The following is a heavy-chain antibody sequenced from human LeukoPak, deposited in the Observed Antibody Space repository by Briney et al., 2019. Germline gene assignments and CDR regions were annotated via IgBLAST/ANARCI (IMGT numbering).Heavy chain of an antibody. D-gene: IGHD2-15*01. CDR3: ARGIRYCSGGSCYSVANPFDY. Sequence: ETSETLSLTCAVYGGSFSGYYWSWIRQPPGKGLEWIGEINHSGSTNYNPSLKSRVTISVDTSKNQFSLKLSSVTAADTAVYYCARGIRYCSGGSCYSVANPFDYWGQGTLVTVSS. CDR2: INHSGST. J-gene: IGHJ4*02. V-gene: IGHV4-34*01. CDR1: GGSFSGYY.